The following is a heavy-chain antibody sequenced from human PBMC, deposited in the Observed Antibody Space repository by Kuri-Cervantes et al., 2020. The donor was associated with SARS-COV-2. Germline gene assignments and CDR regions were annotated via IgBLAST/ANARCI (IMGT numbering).Heavy chain of an antibody. V-gene: IGHV3-9*01. D-gene: IGHD6-13*01. CDR1: GFTFDDYA. J-gene: IGHJ4*02. CDR2: ISWNSGSI. CDR3: ARVPSSSWYVDY. Sequence: SLKISCAASGFTFDDYAMHWVRQAPGKGLEWVSGISWNSGSIGYADSVKGRFTISRDNSKNTLYLQMNSLRAEDAAVYYCARVPSSSWYVDYWGQGTLVTVSS.